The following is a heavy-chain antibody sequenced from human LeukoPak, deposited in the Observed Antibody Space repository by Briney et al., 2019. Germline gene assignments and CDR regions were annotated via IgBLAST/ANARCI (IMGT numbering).Heavy chain of an antibody. Sequence: GGSLRLSCAASGFTFSSYGMHWVRQAPGKGLEWVAFIRYDGSNKYYADSVKGRFTISRDNSKNTLYLQMNSLRAEDTAVYYCAKPLHYYDSIADYWGQGTLVTVSS. D-gene: IGHD3-22*01. CDR1: GFTFSSYG. V-gene: IGHV3-30*02. CDR2: IRYDGSNK. J-gene: IGHJ4*02. CDR3: AKPLHYYDSIADY.